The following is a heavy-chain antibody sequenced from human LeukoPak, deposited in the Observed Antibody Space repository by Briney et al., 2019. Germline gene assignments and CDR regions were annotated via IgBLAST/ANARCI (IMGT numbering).Heavy chain of an antibody. CDR1: GGSNSSGSYY. CDR3: ARVKAGGYFDY. V-gene: IGHV4-61*02. CDR2: IYTSGST. J-gene: IGHJ4*02. Sequence: SQTLSLTCTVSGGSNSSGSYYWSWIRQPAGKGLEWIGRIYTSGSTNYNPSLKSRVTISVDTSKNQFSLNLSSVAAADTAVYYCARVKAGGYFDYWGQGTLVTVSS. D-gene: IGHD1-14*01.